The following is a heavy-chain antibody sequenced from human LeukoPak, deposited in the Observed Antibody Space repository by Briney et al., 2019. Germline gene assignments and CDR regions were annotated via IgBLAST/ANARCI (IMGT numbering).Heavy chain of an antibody. V-gene: IGHV3-66*01. D-gene: IGHD6-19*01. CDR2: IYSDDNT. CDR1: GFTHNH. CDR3: ASRPKAEQWLAVFDY. Sequence: GGSLRLSCAASGFTHNHMNWVRQAPGKALEWVAAIYSDDNTYYADPVKARFSISRDSSKNTVYLQMNNLRAEDTAVYYCASRPKAEQWLAVFDYWGQGTLVTVSS. J-gene: IGHJ4*02.